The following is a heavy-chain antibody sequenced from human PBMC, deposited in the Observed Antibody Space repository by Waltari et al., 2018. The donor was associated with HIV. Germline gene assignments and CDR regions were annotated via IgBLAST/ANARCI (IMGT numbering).Heavy chain of an antibody. CDR3: ATDPDILWAFDI. V-gene: IGHV1-24*01. D-gene: IGHD3-10*01. CDR2: FDPEDGET. Sequence: QVQLVQSGAEVQKPGASVKVSCTVSGYTLTELSMHWVRQAPGKGLEWMGGFDPEDGETIYAQKFQGRVTMTEDTSTDTAYMELSSLRSEDTAVYYCATDPDILWAFDIWGQGTMVTVSS. CDR1: GYTLTELS. J-gene: IGHJ3*02.